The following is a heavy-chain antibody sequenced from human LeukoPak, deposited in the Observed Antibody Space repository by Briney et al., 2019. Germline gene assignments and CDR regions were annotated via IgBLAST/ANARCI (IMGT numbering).Heavy chain of an antibody. D-gene: IGHD3-16*01. Sequence: SETLSLTCAVYGGTFSGYYWSWIRQPPGKGLEWIGEINHSGSTNYNPSLKSRVTISVDTSKNQFSLKLSSVTAADTAVYYCARAIGRFNWFDPWGQGTLVTVSS. CDR1: GGTFSGYY. V-gene: IGHV4-34*01. J-gene: IGHJ5*02. CDR2: INHSGST. CDR3: ARAIGRFNWFDP.